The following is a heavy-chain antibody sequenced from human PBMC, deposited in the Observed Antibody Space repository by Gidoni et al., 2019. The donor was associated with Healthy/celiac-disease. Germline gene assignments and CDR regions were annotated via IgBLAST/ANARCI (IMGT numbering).Heavy chain of an antibody. V-gene: IGHV1-8*01. Sequence: QVQLVQSGAEVKKPGASVKVSCMASGYTFTSYDINWVRQATGQGLEWMGWMNPNSGNTGYAQKFKGRVTMTRNTSISTAYMELSSLRSEDTAVYYCARGQILKRGMDVWGQGTTVTVSS. J-gene: IGHJ6*02. CDR2: MNPNSGNT. CDR3: ARGQILKRGMDV. CDR1: GYTFTSYD.